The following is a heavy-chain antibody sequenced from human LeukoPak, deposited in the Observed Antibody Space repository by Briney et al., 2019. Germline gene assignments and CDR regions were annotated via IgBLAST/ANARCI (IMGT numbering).Heavy chain of an antibody. CDR2: IYYSGST. D-gene: IGHD6-19*01. Sequence: PSETLSLTCTVSGGSISSGDYYWSWIRQPPGKGLEWIGYIYYSGSTYYNPSLKSRVTISVDTSKNQFSLKLSSVTAAGTAVYYCARLGSGWYSDYWGQGTLVTVSS. CDR1: GGSISSGDYY. V-gene: IGHV4-30-4*08. J-gene: IGHJ4*02. CDR3: ARLGSGWYSDY.